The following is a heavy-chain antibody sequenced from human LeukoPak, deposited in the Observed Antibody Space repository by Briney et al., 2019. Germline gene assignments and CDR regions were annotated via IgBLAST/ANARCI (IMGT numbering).Heavy chain of an antibody. CDR1: GFTFSGSA. CDR3: TSGSMWELLPRY. Sequence: GGSLKLSCAASGFTFSGSAMHWVRQASGKGLEWVGRIRSKANSYATAYAASVKGRFTTSRDDSKNTAYLQMNSLKTEDTAVYYCTSGSMWELLPRYWGQGTLVTVSS. CDR2: IRSKANSYAT. V-gene: IGHV3-73*01. D-gene: IGHD1-26*01. J-gene: IGHJ4*02.